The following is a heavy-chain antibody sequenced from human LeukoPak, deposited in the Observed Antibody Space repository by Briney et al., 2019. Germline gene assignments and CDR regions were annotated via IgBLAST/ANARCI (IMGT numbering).Heavy chain of an antibody. J-gene: IGHJ4*02. Sequence: ASETLSLTCTVSGGSISSYYWSWIRQPPGKGLEWIGYIYYSGSTNYNPSLKSRVTISVDTSKNQFSLKLSSVTAADTAVYYCAREQYDFWSGYYFDYWGQGTLVTVSS. CDR2: IYYSGST. D-gene: IGHD3-3*01. CDR1: GGSISSYY. V-gene: IGHV4-59*01. CDR3: AREQYDFWSGYYFDY.